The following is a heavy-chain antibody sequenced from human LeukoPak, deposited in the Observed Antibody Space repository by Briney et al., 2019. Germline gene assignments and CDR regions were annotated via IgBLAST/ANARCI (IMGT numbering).Heavy chain of an antibody. J-gene: IGHJ6*03. CDR1: GGSFSGYY. D-gene: IGHD3-10*01. Sequence: SETLSLTCVVYGGSFSGYYWSWIRQPPGKGLEWIGEINHSGSTKYNPSLKSRVTISVDTSKNQFSLKLNSVTAADRAVYYCARRVGRYFGERAYYYNYMDVWDKGTTVTISS. CDR2: INHSGST. CDR3: ARRVGRYFGERAYYYNYMDV. V-gene: IGHV4-34*01.